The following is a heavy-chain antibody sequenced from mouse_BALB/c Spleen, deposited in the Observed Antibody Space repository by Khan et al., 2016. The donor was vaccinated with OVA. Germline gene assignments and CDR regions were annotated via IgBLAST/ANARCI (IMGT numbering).Heavy chain of an antibody. V-gene: IGHV3-6*01. D-gene: IGHD3-1*01. J-gene: IGHJ3*01. CDR1: GYSITSGYF. CDR3: ARGGSSGPAGFAY. CDR2: IRYDGDS. Sequence: EVQLQESGPGLVKPSQSLSLTCSVTGYSITSGYFWNWIRQFPGNKLEWMGYIRYDGDSNYNPSLKNRISITRDTSKNQFFLKLNSVTPEDTATFYCARGGSSGPAGFAYWGQGTLVTVSP.